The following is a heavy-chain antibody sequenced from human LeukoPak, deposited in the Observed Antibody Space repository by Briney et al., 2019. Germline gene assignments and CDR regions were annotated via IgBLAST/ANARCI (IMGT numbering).Heavy chain of an antibody. D-gene: IGHD3-22*01. CDR2: TNHGGSS. V-gene: IGHV4-34*01. CDR3: ARLIYYDSSGYLDY. Sequence: SETLSLTCAVYGGSFSSYYWSWIRQPPGKGLEWIGKTNHGGSSNYNPSLKSRVTISVDMSKNQFSLKLSSVTAADTAVYYCARLIYYDSSGYLDYWGQGSLVTVSS. J-gene: IGHJ4*02. CDR1: GGSFSSYY.